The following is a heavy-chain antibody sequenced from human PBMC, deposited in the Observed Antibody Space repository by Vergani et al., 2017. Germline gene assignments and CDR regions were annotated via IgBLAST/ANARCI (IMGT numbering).Heavy chain of an antibody. CDR1: GYTFTSYD. CDR3: ARGPPPVSSGWYTSQGPVDY. D-gene: IGHD6-19*01. J-gene: IGHJ4*02. Sequence: QVQLVQSGAEVKKPGSSVKVSCKASGYTFTSYDINWVRQATGQGLEWMGWRNPNSGNTGYAQKFQGRVTMTRNTAISTAYMERSSLRTEDTAVYYCARGPPPVSSGWYTSQGPVDYWGQGTLVTVSS. V-gene: IGHV1-8*01. CDR2: RNPNSGNT.